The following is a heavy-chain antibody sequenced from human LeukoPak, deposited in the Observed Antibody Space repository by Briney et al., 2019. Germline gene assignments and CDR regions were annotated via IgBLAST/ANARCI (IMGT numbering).Heavy chain of an antibody. CDR3: ATKAGSGGGYFDY. D-gene: IGHD3-10*01. CDR1: GLTVSTDY. J-gene: IGHJ4*02. Sequence: GGSLRLSCAASGLTVSTDYMSWVRQAPGKGLEWVSVIFPSHSTYYADSVKGRFTISRDNSKNAVYLQMNSLRPEDTAVYYCATKAGSGGGYFDYWGQGTLVTVSS. V-gene: IGHV3-53*05. CDR2: IFPSHST.